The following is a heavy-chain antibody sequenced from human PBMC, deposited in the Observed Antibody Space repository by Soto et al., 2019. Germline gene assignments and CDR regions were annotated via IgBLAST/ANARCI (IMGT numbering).Heavy chain of an antibody. CDR1: GFTFSSYS. CDR3: ARDDLLWSL. D-gene: IGHD3-10*01. CDR2: ISSSSSTI. Sequence: GGSLRLSCAASGFTFSSYSMNWVRQAPGKGLEWVSYISSSSSTIYYADSVKGRFTISRDNAKNSLYLQMNSLRAEDTAVYYCARDDLLWSLWSQGTLVTVSS. V-gene: IGHV3-48*01. J-gene: IGHJ4*02.